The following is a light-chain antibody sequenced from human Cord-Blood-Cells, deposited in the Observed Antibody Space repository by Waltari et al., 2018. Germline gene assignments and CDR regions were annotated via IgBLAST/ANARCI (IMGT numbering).Light chain of an antibody. Sequence: QSALTQPASVSGSPGQSITISCTGTSSDVGGYNYVSWYQQHPGKAPKLMIYDVSNRPSGVSNRFSGSKSGNTASLTSSGLQAEDEADYYCISYTSSSLVVFGGGTKLTVL. V-gene: IGLV2-14*01. J-gene: IGLJ2*01. CDR3: ISYTSSSLVV. CDR2: DVS. CDR1: SSDVGGYNY.